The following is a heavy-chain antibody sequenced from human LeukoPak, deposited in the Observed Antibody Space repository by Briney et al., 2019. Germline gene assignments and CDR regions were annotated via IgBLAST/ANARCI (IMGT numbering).Heavy chain of an antibody. CDR2: ISSSSSTI. CDR3: ARVYYDSSGYYYYFDY. V-gene: IGHV3-48*02. D-gene: IGHD3-22*01. Sequence: GGSLRLSCAASGFTFSSYSMYWVRQAPGKGLEWVSYISSSSSTIYYADSVKGRFTISRDNAKNSLYLQMNSLRDEDTAVYYCARVYYDSSGYYYYFDYWGQGTLVTVSS. CDR1: GFTFSSYS. J-gene: IGHJ4*02.